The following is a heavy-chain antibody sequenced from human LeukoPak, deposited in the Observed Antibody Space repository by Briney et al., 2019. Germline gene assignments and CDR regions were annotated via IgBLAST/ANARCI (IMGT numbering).Heavy chain of an antibody. CDR1: GYTFTSFG. J-gene: IGHJ4*02. CDR3: ARDSNVAYSSGWYPGY. D-gene: IGHD6-19*01. CDR2: ISANNGNT. V-gene: IGHV1-18*01. Sequence: ASVKVSCKASGYTFTSFGISWVRQAPGQGLEWMGWISANNGNTKYGQELQGRVTMTTDTSTSTAYMELRSLRADDTAVYYCARDSNVAYSSGWYPGYWGQGTLVTVSS.